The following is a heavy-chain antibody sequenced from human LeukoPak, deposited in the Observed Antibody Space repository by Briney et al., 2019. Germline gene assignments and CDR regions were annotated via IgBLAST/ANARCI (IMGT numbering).Heavy chain of an antibody. J-gene: IGHJ3*02. Sequence: GGSLRLSCAASGFTFSNAWMSWVRQAPGKGLEWVGRIKSKTDGGTTDYAAPVKGRFTISRENAKNSLYLQMNSLRAGDTAVYYCARGRLAYCGGDCYLNDAFDIWGQGTMVTVSS. CDR1: GFTFSNAW. CDR2: IKSKTDGGTT. D-gene: IGHD2-21*02. V-gene: IGHV3-15*01. CDR3: ARGRLAYCGGDCYLNDAFDI.